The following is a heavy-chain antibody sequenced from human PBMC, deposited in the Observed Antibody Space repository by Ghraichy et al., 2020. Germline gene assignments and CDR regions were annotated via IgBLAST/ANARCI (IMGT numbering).Heavy chain of an antibody. CDR3: AREHCSSTSCAHYYGMDV. CDR1: GFTFSSYS. D-gene: IGHD2-2*01. Sequence: GGSLRLSCAASGFTFSSYSMNWVRQAPGKGLEWVSSISSSSSYIYYADSVKGRFTISRDNAKNSLYLQMNSLRAEDTAVYYCAREHCSSTSCAHYYGMDVWGQGTTVTVSS. V-gene: IGHV3-21*01. CDR2: ISSSSSYI. J-gene: IGHJ6*02.